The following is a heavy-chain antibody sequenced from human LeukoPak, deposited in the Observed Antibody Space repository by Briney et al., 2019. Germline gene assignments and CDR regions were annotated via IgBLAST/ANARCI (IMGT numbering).Heavy chain of an antibody. CDR1: GGSISDYY. CDR2: IYPSGRT. J-gene: IGHJ5*02. D-gene: IGHD4-17*01. Sequence: SETLSLTCSVSGGSISDYYWSWIRQPAGKGLEWIGCIYPSGRTNYNPSLQSRVTMSVDTSKNQFSLKLSSVTAADTAVYFCARDYGPFDPWGQGTLVTVSP. CDR3: ARDYGPFDP. V-gene: IGHV4-4*07.